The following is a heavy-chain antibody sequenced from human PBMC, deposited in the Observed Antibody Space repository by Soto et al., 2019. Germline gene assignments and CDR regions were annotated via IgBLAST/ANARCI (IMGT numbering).Heavy chain of an antibody. V-gene: IGHV4-61*01. CDR2: ISYSGST. D-gene: IGHD1-26*01. J-gene: IGHJ4*02. Sequence: QVQLQESGPGLVKPSETLSLTCTVSGASVSSGNYYWSWIRQPPGKGLECIGYISYSGSTNYNPSLKSRLTISIDTSKNQFALKLSSVTAADTAVYYCARGSGSYYAYWGQGTLVTVSS. CDR1: GASVSSGNYY. CDR3: ARGSGSYYAY.